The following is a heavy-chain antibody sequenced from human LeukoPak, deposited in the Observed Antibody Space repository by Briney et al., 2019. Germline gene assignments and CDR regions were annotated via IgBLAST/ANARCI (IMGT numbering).Heavy chain of an antibody. Sequence: GGSLRLSCVVSGFTFNRCWMNWVRQAPGKGLEWVAHINPDGRDTYYVDSEKGRFTISRDNAQNSMYLQMNSLRVEDTAVYYCTSWGDTTAEYFQRWGQGTLVTVSS. CDR3: TSWGDTTAEYFQR. J-gene: IGHJ1*01. CDR1: GFTFNRCW. CDR2: INPDGRDT. D-gene: IGHD2-21*02. V-gene: IGHV3-7*01.